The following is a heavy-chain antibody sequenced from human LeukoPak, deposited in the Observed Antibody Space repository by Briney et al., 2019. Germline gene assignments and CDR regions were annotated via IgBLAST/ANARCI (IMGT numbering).Heavy chain of an antibody. CDR1: GIAVSGNY. D-gene: IGHD1-26*01. Sequence: GGSLTLSCAASGIAVSGNYMSWVRQTPGKGLEWVSFISINTNTFYADSVRGQFTISRDTSKNTLLLQMNSLRDEDSAIYYCAIAQTWDGLFESWGQGTLVTVSS. CDR2: ISINTNT. V-gene: IGHV3-53*01. J-gene: IGHJ4*02. CDR3: AIAQTWDGLFES.